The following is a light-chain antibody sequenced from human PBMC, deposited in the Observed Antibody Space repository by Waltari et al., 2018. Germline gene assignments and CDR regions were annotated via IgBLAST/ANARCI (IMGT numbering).Light chain of an antibody. Sequence: EIVLTQSPGTLSLSPGERATLSCRASQSVSSSYLAWYQQKPGKAPRVLIHDASNRATGIPDRFSGSGSGTDFTLTISRLEPEDFAVYYCQQYGSSPWTFGQGTKVEIK. J-gene: IGKJ1*01. CDR3: QQYGSSPWT. CDR1: QSVSSSY. V-gene: IGKV3-20*01. CDR2: DAS.